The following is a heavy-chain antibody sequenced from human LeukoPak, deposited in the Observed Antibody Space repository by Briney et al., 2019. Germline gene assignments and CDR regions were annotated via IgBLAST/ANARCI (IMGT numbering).Heavy chain of an antibody. V-gene: IGHV4-30-4*07. Sequence: PSETLSLTCAVSGGSISSGGYSWSWIRQPPGKGLEWIGYIYYSGSTYYNPSLKSRVTISVDTSKNQFSLKLSSVTAADTAVYYCARGDIVVVPAAMGYYYYYYYMDVWGKGTTVTIS. CDR3: ARGDIVVVPAAMGYYYYYYYMDV. J-gene: IGHJ6*03. CDR1: GGSISSGGYS. CDR2: IYYSGST. D-gene: IGHD2-2*01.